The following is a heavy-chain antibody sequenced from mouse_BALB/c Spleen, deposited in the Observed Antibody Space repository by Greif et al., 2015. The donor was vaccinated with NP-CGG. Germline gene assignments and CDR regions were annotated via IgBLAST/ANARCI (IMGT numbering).Heavy chain of an antibody. D-gene: IGHD2-4*01. CDR2: ILPGSGST. Sequence: QVQLQQSEAELMKPGASVKISCKATGYTFSSYWIEWVKQRPGHGLEWIGEILPGSGSTNYNEKFKGKATFTADTSSNTAYMQLSSLTSEDSAVYYCARHYYDYDEFAYWGQGTLVTVSA. V-gene: IGHV1-9*01. J-gene: IGHJ3*01. CDR3: ARHYYDYDEFAY. CDR1: GYTFSSYW.